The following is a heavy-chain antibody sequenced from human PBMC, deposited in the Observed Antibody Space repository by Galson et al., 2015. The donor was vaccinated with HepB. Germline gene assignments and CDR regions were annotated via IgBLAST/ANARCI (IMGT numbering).Heavy chain of an antibody. CDR2: IDAGTGNT. D-gene: IGHD2-8*02. CDR3: VGTGGYYPH. Sequence: SVKVSCKASGYTFTTYAVHWVRQAPGQRPEWMGWIDAGTGNTKYSQTFQGSFTITRDTSASTAYLELRSLRYEDTAMYYCVGTGGYYPHWGQGTLITVSS. V-gene: IGHV1-3*01. CDR1: GYTFTTYA. J-gene: IGHJ4*02.